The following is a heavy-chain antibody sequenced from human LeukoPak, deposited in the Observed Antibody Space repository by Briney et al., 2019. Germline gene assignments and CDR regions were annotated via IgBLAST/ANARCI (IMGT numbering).Heavy chain of an antibody. D-gene: IGHD3-10*01. Sequence: PSETLSLTCIVSGGSITSDSYSWSWIRQPLGKGLEYIGYIYYPGSTYYNPSLKSRITISFDISKNQFSLKLSSVTAADTAVYYCARTRYYYNSRSYGAPYYFDYWGQGTLVTVSS. CDR3: ARTRYYYNSRSYGAPYYFDY. J-gene: IGHJ4*02. CDR2: IYYPGST. CDR1: GGSITSDSYS. V-gene: IGHV4-30-4*07.